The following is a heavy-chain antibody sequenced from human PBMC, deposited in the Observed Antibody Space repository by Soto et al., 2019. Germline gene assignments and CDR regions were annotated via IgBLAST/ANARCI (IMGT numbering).Heavy chain of an antibody. CDR3: ARRGSGSDYDY. D-gene: IGHD1-26*01. J-gene: IGHJ4*02. V-gene: IGHV3-23*01. CDR2: ISGSGDST. Sequence: EVPLLESGGGLVQPGGSLRLSCAASGFTFSSYAMRWVRQAPVKGLEWVSAISGSGDSTYYADSVKGRFTISRDNSKNTLYLQMNSLRAEDTAVYYCARRGSGSDYDYWGQGTLVTVSS. CDR1: GFTFSSYA.